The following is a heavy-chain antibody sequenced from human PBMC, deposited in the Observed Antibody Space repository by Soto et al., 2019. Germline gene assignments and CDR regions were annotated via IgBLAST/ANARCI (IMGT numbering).Heavy chain of an antibody. CDR1: GYNFSSNW. J-gene: IGHJ4*02. Sequence: PGESLKISCKGSGYNFSSNWIAWVRQMPGKGLEWMGIIYPDDSDNRISPSFQGQVTISADKSITTAYLQWSSLKASDTAIYYCARDTFSGDSSGTHYWGQGTLVTVSS. CDR3: ARDTFSGDSSGTHY. CDR2: IYPDDSDN. D-gene: IGHD3-22*01. V-gene: IGHV5-51*01.